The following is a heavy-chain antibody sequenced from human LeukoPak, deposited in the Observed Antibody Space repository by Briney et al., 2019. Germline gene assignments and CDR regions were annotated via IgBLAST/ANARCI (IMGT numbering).Heavy chain of an antibody. CDR1: GFTFSSFS. Sequence: GGSLRLSCAASGFTFSSFSMNWVRQAPGKGLEWVSSISSTSSYIYYADSVKGRFTISRDDAKNLLYLDMNSLRAEDTAVYYCARGHTAVTRHFDFWGQGTLVTVSS. V-gene: IGHV3-21*01. J-gene: IGHJ4*02. CDR3: ARGHTAVTRHFDF. CDR2: ISSTSSYI. D-gene: IGHD4-17*01.